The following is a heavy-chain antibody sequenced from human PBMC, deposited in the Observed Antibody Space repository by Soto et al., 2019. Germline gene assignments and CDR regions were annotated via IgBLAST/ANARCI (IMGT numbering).Heavy chain of an antibody. Sequence: SETLSLTCAVSGGSISSSNWWSWVRQPPGKGLEWIGEIYHSGSTNYNPSLKSRVTISVDKSKNQFSLKLSSVTAADPAVYYCARARRDSSGWSPRYYYYGMDVWGQGTTVTVSS. V-gene: IGHV4-4*02. CDR1: GGSISSSNW. CDR3: ARARRDSSGWSPRYYYYGMDV. CDR2: IYHSGST. J-gene: IGHJ6*02. D-gene: IGHD6-19*01.